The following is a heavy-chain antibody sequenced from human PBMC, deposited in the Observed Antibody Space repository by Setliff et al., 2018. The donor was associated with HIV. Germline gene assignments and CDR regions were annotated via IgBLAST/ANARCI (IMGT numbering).Heavy chain of an antibody. CDR1: GYTFTNFG. J-gene: IGHJ6*03. CDR2: IIPIFGTA. CDR3: ATDPQRGGYYYYYMGV. D-gene: IGHD1-26*01. Sequence: SVKVSCKSSGYTFTNFGISWVRQAPGQGLEWMGGIIPIFGTANYAQRFQGRPTIIADESTSTAYMELSGLRSDDTAVYYCATDPQRGGYYYYYMGVWGKGTTVTVSS. V-gene: IGHV1-69*13.